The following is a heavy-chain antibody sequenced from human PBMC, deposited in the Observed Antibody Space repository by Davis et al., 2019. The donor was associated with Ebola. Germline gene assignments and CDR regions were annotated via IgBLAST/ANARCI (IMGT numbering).Heavy chain of an antibody. CDR2: INPNSGGT. D-gene: IGHD6-19*01. Sequence: GGSLRLSCAASGYTFTGYYMHWVRQAPGQGLEWMGRINPNSGGTNYAQKFQGRVTMTRDTSISTAYMELSRLRSDDTAVYYCARGGGQTVAGKVFFRDYGMDVWGKGTTVTVSS. J-gene: IGHJ6*04. CDR3: ARGGGQTVAGKVFFRDYGMDV. V-gene: IGHV1-2*06. CDR1: GYTFTGYY.